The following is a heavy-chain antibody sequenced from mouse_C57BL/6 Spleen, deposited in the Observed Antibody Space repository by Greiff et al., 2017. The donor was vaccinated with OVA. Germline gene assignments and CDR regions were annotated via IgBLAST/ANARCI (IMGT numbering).Heavy chain of an antibody. J-gene: IGHJ4*01. CDR3: ATSYDYDERGYAMDY. CDR1: GFSLTSYG. D-gene: IGHD2-4*01. V-gene: IGHV2-2*01. Sequence: VQVVESGPGLVQPSQSLSITCTVSGFSLTSYGVHWVRQSPGKGLEWLGVIWSGGSTDYNAAFISRLSISKDNSKSQVFFKMNSLQADDTAIYYCATSYDYDERGYAMDYWGQGTSVTVSS. CDR2: IWSGGST.